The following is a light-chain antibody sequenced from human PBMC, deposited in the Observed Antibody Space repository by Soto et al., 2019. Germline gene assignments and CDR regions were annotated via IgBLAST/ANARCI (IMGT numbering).Light chain of an antibody. Sequence: DIQMTQSPSSLSASVGDRVTITCRASQSISRSLFWYQQKPGKAPRLLIYTASSLQSGVPSRFSGSGSGTDFTLTITNLQPEDFATYYCQQSYSTPLTFGGGTKVDIK. CDR1: QSISRS. CDR3: QQSYSTPLT. V-gene: IGKV1-39*01. J-gene: IGKJ4*01. CDR2: TAS.